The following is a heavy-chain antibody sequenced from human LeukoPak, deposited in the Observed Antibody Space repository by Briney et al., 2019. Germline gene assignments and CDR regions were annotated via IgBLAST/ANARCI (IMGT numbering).Heavy chain of an antibody. J-gene: IGHJ6*02. Sequence: KTSQTLSLTCAGSGDSVSSNSAAWNWIRQSPSRGLEWLGRTYYRSKRYNDYAVSVKSRITINPDTSKNQFSLQLNSVTPEDTAVYYCAREHRAWDNWNPLSVWGQGTTVTVSS. CDR3: AREHRAWDNWNPLSV. V-gene: IGHV6-1*01. CDR1: GDSVSSNSAA. CDR2: TYYRSKRYN. D-gene: IGHD1-20*01.